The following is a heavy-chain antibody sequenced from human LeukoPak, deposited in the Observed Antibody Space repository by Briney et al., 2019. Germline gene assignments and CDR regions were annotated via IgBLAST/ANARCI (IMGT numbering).Heavy chain of an antibody. CDR2: IYSSGTT. J-gene: IGHJ4*02. V-gene: IGHV4-4*09. CDR1: GGSISRYY. CDR3: ARNVGWYSHDS. D-gene: IGHD6-19*01. Sequence: SETLSLTCTVSGGSISRYYWSWIRQPPGKGLEWVGYIYSSGTTKYNPSLKSRVTISEDTSKNHFSLKLPSVTAADTAVYYCARNVGWYSHDSWGQGPLVSVSS.